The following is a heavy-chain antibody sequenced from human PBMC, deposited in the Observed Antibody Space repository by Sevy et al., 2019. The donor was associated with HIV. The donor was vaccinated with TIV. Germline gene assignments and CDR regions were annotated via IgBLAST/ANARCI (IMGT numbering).Heavy chain of an antibody. D-gene: IGHD1-1*01. CDR2: IRRNSHEPYGGTT. CDR3: SRPLGTADSPEYFFDY. Sequence: GGSLRLSCTSSGFTFGDYAMSWFRQAPGKGLEWVAFIRRNSHEPYGGTTEYAASVKGRFTISRDDSKSIAHLQMNSLKTEDNAAYYCSRPLGTADSPEYFFDYWGQGILVTVSS. J-gene: IGHJ4*02. CDR1: GFTFGDYA. V-gene: IGHV3-49*03.